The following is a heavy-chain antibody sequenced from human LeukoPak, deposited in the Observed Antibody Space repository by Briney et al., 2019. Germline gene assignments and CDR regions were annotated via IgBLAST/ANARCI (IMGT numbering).Heavy chain of an antibody. D-gene: IGHD2-2*01. V-gene: IGHV1-69*06. CDR3: ASGQDIVVVPAAMEGYWFDP. J-gene: IGHJ5*02. Sequence: ASVKVSCKASGGTFSSYAISWVRQAPGQGLEWMGGIIPIFGTANYAQKFQGRVTITADKSTSTAYMELSSLRSEDTAVYYCASGQDIVVVPAAMEGYWFDPWGQGTLVTVSS. CDR2: IIPIFGTA. CDR1: GGTFSSYA.